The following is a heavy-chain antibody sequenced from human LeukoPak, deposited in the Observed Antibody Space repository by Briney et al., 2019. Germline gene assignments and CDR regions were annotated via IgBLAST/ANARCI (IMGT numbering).Heavy chain of an antibody. J-gene: IGHJ4*02. V-gene: IGHV3-30*04. CDR1: GFTFSSYA. D-gene: IGHD3-22*01. CDR2: ISYDGSNK. Sequence: GGSLRLSCAASGFTFSSYAMHWVRQAPGKGLEWVAVISYDGSNKYYADPVKGRFTISRDNSKNTLYLQMNSLRAEDTAVYYCARDRSMIVVVRVFDYWGQGTLVTVSS. CDR3: ARDRSMIVVVRVFDY.